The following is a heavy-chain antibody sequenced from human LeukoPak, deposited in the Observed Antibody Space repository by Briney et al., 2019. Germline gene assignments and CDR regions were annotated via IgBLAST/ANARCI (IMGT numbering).Heavy chain of an antibody. J-gene: IGHJ4*02. CDR2: IYSGGST. CDR3: ARRGTPGDY. Sequence: GGSLRLSCAASGFTFSSYAMSWVRQAPGKGLEWVSVIYSGGSTYYADSVKGRFTISRDNSKNTLYLQMNSLRAEDTAVYYCARRGTPGDYWGQGTLVTVSS. V-gene: IGHV3-66*01. CDR1: GFTFSSYA. D-gene: IGHD1-1*01.